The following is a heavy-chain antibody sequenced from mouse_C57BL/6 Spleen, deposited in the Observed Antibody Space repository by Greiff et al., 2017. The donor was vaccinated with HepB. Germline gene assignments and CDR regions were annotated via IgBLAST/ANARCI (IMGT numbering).Heavy chain of an antibody. J-gene: IGHJ2*01. CDR3: AREEVDYFDY. D-gene: IGHD1-1*01. CDR1: GYAFSSSW. Sequence: VQLQQSGPELVKPGASVKISCKASGYAFSSSWMNWVKQRPGKGLEWIGRIYPGDGDTNYNGKFKGKATLTADKSSSTAYMQLSSLTSEDSAVYFCAREEVDYFDYWGQGTTLTVSS. CDR2: IYPGDGDT. V-gene: IGHV1-82*01.